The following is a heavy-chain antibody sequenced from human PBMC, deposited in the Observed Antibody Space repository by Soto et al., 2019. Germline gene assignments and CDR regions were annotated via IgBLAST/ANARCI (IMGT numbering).Heavy chain of an antibody. V-gene: IGHV1-18*04. CDR3: ARVYYGSGSYSVDAFDI. Sequence: QVQLVQSGAEVKKPGASVKVSCKASGYTITSYGISWVRQAPGQGLEWMGWISAYNGNTNYAQKLQGRVTMTTDTSTSIAYMELRSLRSDDTAVYYCARVYYGSGSYSVDAFDIWGQGTMVTVSS. J-gene: IGHJ3*02. D-gene: IGHD3-10*01. CDR1: GYTITSYG. CDR2: ISAYNGNT.